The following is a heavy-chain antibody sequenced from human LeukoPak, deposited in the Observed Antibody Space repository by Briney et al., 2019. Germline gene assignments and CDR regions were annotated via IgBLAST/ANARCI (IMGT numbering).Heavy chain of an antibody. CDR3: ARDLVASRRRLRIWFDP. J-gene: IGHJ5*02. D-gene: IGHD6-6*01. V-gene: IGHV3-21*01. CDR2: ISSSSSYI. Sequence: GGSLRLSCAASGFTFSSYSMNWVRQAPGKGLEWVSSISSSSSYIYYADSVKARFTISRDNAKNSLYLQRNSLRAEDTAGYYCARDLVASRRRLRIWFDPWRQGTLVTVSS. CDR1: GFTFSSYS.